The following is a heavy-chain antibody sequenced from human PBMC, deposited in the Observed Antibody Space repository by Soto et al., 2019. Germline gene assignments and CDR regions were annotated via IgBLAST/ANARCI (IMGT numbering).Heavy chain of an antibody. CDR2: INPNSGGT. CDR3: ARDQGRELGMDV. CDR1: GYTFTGYY. Sequence: ASVKVSCKASGYTFTGYYMHWVRQAPGQGLEWMGWINPNSGGTNYAQKCQGWVTMTRDTSISTAYMELSRLRSDDTAVYYCARDQGRELGMDVWGQGTTVTVSS. D-gene: IGHD1-7*01. J-gene: IGHJ6*02. V-gene: IGHV1-2*04.